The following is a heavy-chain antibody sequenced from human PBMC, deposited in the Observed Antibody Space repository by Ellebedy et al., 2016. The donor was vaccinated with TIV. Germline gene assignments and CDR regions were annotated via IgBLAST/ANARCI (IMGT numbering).Heavy chain of an antibody. CDR2: IYTSGST. J-gene: IGHJ6*03. V-gene: IGHV4-4*07. D-gene: IGHD3-16*01. CDR1: GGSISSYY. Sequence: SETLSLTXTVSGGSISSYYRSWIRQPAGKGLEWIGRIYTSGSTNYNPSLKSRVTMSVDTSKNQFSLKLSSVTAADTAVYYCARQGDYYYYYMDVWGKGTTVTVSS. CDR3: ARQGDYYYYYMDV.